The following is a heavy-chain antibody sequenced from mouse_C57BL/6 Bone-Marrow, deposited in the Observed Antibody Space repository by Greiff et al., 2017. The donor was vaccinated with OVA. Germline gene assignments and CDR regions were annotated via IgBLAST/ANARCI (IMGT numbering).Heavy chain of an antibody. CDR1: GYTFTSYW. D-gene: IGHD2-5*01. CDR2: IHPNSGST. Sequence: QVHVKQPGAELVKPGASVKLSCKASGYTFTSYWMHWVKQRPGQGLEWIGMIHPNSGSTNYNEKFKSKATLTVDKSSSTAYMQLSSLTSEDSAVYYCARNPYYSNYGYFDYWGQGTTLTVSS. CDR3: ARNPYYSNYGYFDY. V-gene: IGHV1-64*01. J-gene: IGHJ2*01.